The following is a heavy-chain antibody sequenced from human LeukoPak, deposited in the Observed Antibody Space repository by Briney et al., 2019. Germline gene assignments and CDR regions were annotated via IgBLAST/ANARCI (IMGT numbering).Heavy chain of an antibody. V-gene: IGHV1-3*01. CDR1: GYTFTSYA. D-gene: IGHD3-10*01. J-gene: IGHJ4*02. CDR3: AREWAGYGSGSYYYY. CDR2: INAGNGNT. Sequence: ASVKVSCKASGYTFTSYAMHWVRQAPGQRLEWMGWINAGNGNTKYSQKFQGRVTITRDTSASTAYMEVSSLRSEDTATYYCAREWAGYGSGSYYYYWGQGTLVTVSS.